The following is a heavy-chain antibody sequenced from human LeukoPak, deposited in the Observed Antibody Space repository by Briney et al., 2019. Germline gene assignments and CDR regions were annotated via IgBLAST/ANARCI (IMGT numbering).Heavy chain of an antibody. Sequence: ASVKVSCKASGYTCTSYDINWVRQATGQGLEWMGWMNPNSGNTGYAQKFQGRVTMTRNTSISTAYMELSSLRSEDTALYYCARVVDAAMVIGYWGQGTLVTVSS. V-gene: IGHV1-8*01. J-gene: IGHJ4*02. CDR1: GYTCTSYD. D-gene: IGHD5-18*01. CDR3: ARVVDAAMVIGY. CDR2: MNPNSGNT.